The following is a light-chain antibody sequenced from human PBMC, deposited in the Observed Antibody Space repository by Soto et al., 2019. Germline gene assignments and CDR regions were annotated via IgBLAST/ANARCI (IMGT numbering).Light chain of an antibody. CDR2: KVS. Sequence: DVVMTQSPLSLPVTLGQPASISCRSSQSLVYSDGNTYLNWFQQRPGQSPRRLIYKVSNRDSGVPDRFSGSGSGTDFTLKISRVEAEDVGVYYCMQCTRWPPITFGQGTRLEIK. V-gene: IGKV2-30*01. J-gene: IGKJ5*01. CDR1: QSLVYSDGNTY. CDR3: MQCTRWPPIT.